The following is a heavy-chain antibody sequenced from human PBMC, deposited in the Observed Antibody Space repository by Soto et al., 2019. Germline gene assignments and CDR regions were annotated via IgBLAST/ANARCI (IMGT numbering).Heavy chain of an antibody. CDR3: AREIADCSGGSCYGSNFDY. V-gene: IGHV1-69*06. J-gene: IGHJ4*02. D-gene: IGHD2-15*01. CDR1: GGTFSSYA. CDR2: ITPIFGTA. Sequence: GASVKVSCKASGGTFSSYAISWVRQAPGQGLEWMGGITPIFGTANYAQKFQGRVTITADKSTSTAYMELSSLRSEDTAVYYCAREIADCSGGSCYGSNFDYWGQGTLVTVSS.